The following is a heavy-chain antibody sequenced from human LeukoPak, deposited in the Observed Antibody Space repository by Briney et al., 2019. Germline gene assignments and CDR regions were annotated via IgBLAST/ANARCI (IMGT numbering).Heavy chain of an antibody. Sequence: SVKVSCKASGGTLSSYAISWVRQAPGQGLEWMGGIIPIFGTANYAQKFQGRVTITTDESTSTAYMELSSLRSEDTAVYYCARGGLMTTVTTELDYWGQGTLVTVSS. CDR3: ARGGLMTTVTTELDY. D-gene: IGHD4-17*01. CDR1: GGTLSSYA. J-gene: IGHJ4*02. CDR2: IIPIFGTA. V-gene: IGHV1-69*05.